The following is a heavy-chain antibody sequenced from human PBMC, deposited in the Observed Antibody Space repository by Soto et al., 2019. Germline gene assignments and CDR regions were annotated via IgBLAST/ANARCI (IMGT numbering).Heavy chain of an antibody. CDR1: GFTFSSHW. Sequence: EVQLEESVGDLVQPGGSLRLSCAASGFTFSSHWMHWVRQAPGKGLVWVSRINSDGSSTTYADSVKGRFTISRDNAKNTLYLQMESRGAEDTAVYYCGREVDDSSGYYGDYWGQGPLVTVSS. CDR3: GREVDDSSGYYGDY. CDR2: INSDGSST. D-gene: IGHD3-22*01. V-gene: IGHV3-74*01. J-gene: IGHJ4*02.